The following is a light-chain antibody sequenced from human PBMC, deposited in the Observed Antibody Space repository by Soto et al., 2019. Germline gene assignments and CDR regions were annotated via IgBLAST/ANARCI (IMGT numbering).Light chain of an antibody. CDR2: DAS. J-gene: IGKJ4*01. CDR1: QSVSIL. Sequence: EIVMTQSPATLSVSPGERATLSCRASQSVSILLAWYQQKPGQAPRLLIYDASSRATGIPDRFSGGGSGTDFTLTISRLEPEDFAVYYCQQFSSYPLTFGGGTKVDNK. CDR3: QQFSSYPLT. V-gene: IGKV3-20*01.